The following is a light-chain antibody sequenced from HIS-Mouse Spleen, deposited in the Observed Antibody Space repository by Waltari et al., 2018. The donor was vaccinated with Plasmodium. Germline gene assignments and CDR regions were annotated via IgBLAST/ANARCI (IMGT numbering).Light chain of an antibody. CDR3: CSYAGSSTWV. Sequence: QSALTQPASVAGSPGQSITISCTGTSRAGGCYNLLPWYQQHPAKAPKLMIYEGSKRPSGVSNRFSGSKSGNTASLTISGLQAEDEADYYCCSYAGSSTWVFGGGTKLTVL. V-gene: IGLV2-23*01. CDR2: EGS. CDR1: SRAGGCYNL. J-gene: IGLJ3*02.